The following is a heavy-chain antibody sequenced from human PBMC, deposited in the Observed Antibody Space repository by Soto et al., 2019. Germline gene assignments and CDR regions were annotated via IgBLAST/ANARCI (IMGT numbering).Heavy chain of an antibody. D-gene: IGHD3-10*01. V-gene: IGHV1-69*02. J-gene: IGHJ4*02. CDR1: GDTFNFYS. CDR3: ESSYGSGYRAFDY. Sequence: QVQLVQSGAEVKRPGSSVKVSCKASGDTFNFYSINWVRQAPGLGLEWMGRVNPIVSMSNYAQKSQGRVTITADKSTSTAYMELSSLRSEDTAIYYCESSYGSGYRAFDYWGQGALVTVSS. CDR2: VNPIVSMS.